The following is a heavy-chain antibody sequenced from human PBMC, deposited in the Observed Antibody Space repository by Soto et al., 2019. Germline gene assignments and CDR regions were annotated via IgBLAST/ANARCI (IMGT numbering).Heavy chain of an antibody. D-gene: IGHD1-26*01. V-gene: IGHV1-8*02. CDR1: GYTFTSYD. CDR2: VTPRNGDT. J-gene: IGHJ4*02. CDR3: ARGGCYWARRNYCDS. Sequence: GASVKVSCKASGYTFTSYDINWVRQAAGQGPEWMGSVTPRNGDTAFAQKYQGRVTVTSNTSMSTVYMELSTLRSDDTAVYYCARGGCYWARRNYCDSWGQGTLVTVSS.